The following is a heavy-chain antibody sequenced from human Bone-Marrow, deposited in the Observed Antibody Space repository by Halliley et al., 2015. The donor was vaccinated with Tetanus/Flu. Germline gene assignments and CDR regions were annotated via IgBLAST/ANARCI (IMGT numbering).Heavy chain of an antibody. CDR1: GGSISSGGYY. CDR3: ARGHPYAFASGGYVES. CDR2: IYYSGST. J-gene: IGHJ4*02. V-gene: IGHV4-31*03. Sequence: TLSLTCTVSGGSISSGGYYWTWIRQHPGKAPEWIGYIYYSGSTYYNPSLKSRVIISVDTSKNQFSLKLRSVTAADTAVYYCARGHPYAFASGGYVESWGQGTPVTVSS. D-gene: IGHD2-2*01.